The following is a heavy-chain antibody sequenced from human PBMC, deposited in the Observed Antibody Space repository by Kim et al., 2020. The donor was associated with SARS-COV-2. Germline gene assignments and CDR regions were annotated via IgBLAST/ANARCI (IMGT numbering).Heavy chain of an antibody. V-gene: IGHV4-34*01. CDR1: GGSFSGYY. CDR3: ARGGRLEYCTNGVCPSYFDY. CDR2: INHSGST. Sequence: SETLSLTCAVYGGSFSGYYWSWIRQPPGRGLEWIGEINHSGSTNYNPSLKSRVTISVDTSKNQFSLKLSSVTAADTAVYYCARGGRLEYCTNGVCPSYFDYWGQGTLVTVSA. D-gene: IGHD2-8*01. J-gene: IGHJ4*02.